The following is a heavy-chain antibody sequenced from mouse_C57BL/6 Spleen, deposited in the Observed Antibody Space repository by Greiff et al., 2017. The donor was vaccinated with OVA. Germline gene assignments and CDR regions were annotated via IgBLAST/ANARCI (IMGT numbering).Heavy chain of an antibody. V-gene: IGHV1-9*01. D-gene: IGHD2-4*01. CDR1: GYTFTGYW. CDR2: ILPGSGST. CDR3: ARVRIYYDYGYYFDY. Sequence: QVQLQQSGAELMKPGASVTLSCQATGYTFTGYWIEWVKPRPGHGLVWIGEILPGSGSTNYNEKFKGKATFTADTSSNTAYMQLSSLTTEDSAIYYCARVRIYYDYGYYFDYWGQGTTLTVSS. J-gene: IGHJ2*01.